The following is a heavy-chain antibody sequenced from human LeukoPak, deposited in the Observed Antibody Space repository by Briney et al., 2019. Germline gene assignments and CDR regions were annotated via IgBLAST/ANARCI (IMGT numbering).Heavy chain of an antibody. CDR1: GYSFTSYW. CDR2: IYPGDSDT. V-gene: IGHV5-51*01. D-gene: IGHD5-12*01. J-gene: IGHJ5*02. CDR3: ARQPDSGYGINWFDP. Sequence: GESLKISCKGSGYSFTSYWIGWVRPMPGKGLEWMGIIYPGDSDTRYSPSFQGQVTISADKSISTAYLQWSSLKASDTAMYYCARQPDSGYGINWFDPWGQGTLVTVSS.